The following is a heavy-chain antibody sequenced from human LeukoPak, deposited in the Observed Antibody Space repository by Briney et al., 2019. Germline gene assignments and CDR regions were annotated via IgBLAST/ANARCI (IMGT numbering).Heavy chain of an antibody. J-gene: IGHJ4*02. CDR3: ARAGDGGWGLVAYLDY. Sequence: SETLSLTCTVSGGSIGSGSYYWSWIRQPAGKGLEWIGRIYTSGNTNYNPSLKSRVTISADTSKNQFSLKLSSVTAADTAVYYCARAGDGGWGLVAYLDYWGQGTLVTVSS. CDR2: IYTSGNT. V-gene: IGHV4-61*02. CDR1: GGSIGSGSYY. D-gene: IGHD3-16*01.